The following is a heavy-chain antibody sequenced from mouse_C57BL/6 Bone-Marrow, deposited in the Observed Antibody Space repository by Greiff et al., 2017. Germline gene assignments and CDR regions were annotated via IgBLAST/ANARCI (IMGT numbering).Heavy chain of an antibody. V-gene: IGHV5-6*01. CDR3: ARRAYYDYDEAMDY. J-gene: IGHJ4*01. CDR2: ISSGGSYT. Sequence: EVQLLEPGGDLVKPGGSLKLSCAASGFTFSSYGMSWVRQTPDKRLEWVATISSGGSYTYYHDSVKGRFTISRDNAKNTLYLQMSSLKSEDTAMYYCARRAYYDYDEAMDYWGQGTSVTVSS. CDR1: GFTFSSYG. D-gene: IGHD2-4*01.